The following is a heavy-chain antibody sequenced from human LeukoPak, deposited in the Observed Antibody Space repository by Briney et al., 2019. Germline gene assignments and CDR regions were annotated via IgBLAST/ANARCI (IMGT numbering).Heavy chain of an antibody. CDR2: ISSSSSYI. CDR1: GFTFSTYT. V-gene: IGHV3-21*04. Sequence: GGSLRLSCAAPGFTFSTYTMNWVRQAPGKGLEWVSSISSSSSYIYYADSVKGRFTISRDNAKNSLHLQMNYLRVEDTAVYYCASGGYYYDRSGYHEIDYWGQGTLVTVSS. CDR3: ASGGYYYDRSGYHEIDY. J-gene: IGHJ4*02. D-gene: IGHD3-22*01.